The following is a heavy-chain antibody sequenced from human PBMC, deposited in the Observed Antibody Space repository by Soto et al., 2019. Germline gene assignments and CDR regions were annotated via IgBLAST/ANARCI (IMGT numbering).Heavy chain of an antibody. V-gene: IGHV1-46*01. D-gene: IGHD5-18*01. CDR1: GGTFSSYA. CDR2: INPSGGST. Sequence: ASVKVSCKASGGTFSSYAISWVRQAPGQGLEWMGRINPSGGSTTYLPKFQGKVTMTTDTSTSTAYMELRSLGSDDTAVYYCARAVYTDILPYYFDYWGQGALVTVS. J-gene: IGHJ4*02. CDR3: ARAVYTDILPYYFDY.